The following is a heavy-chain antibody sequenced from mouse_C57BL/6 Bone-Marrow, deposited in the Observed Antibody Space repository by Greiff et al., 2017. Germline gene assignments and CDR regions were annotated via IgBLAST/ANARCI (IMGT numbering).Heavy chain of an antibody. D-gene: IGHD2-5*01. J-gene: IGHJ4*01. CDR2: IDPSDSYT. CDR1: DYTFTSYW. Sequence: QVQLQQPGAELVKPGASVKLSCKPSDYTFTSYWMQWVKQRPGQGLEWIGEIDPSDSYTNYNQKFKGKATLTVDTSSSTAYMQLSSLTSEDSAVYYCARDSNYVDYYAMDYWGQGTSVTVSS. V-gene: IGHV1-50*01. CDR3: ARDSNYVDYYAMDY.